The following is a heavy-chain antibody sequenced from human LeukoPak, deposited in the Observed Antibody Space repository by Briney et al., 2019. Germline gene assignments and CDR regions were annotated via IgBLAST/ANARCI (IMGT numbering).Heavy chain of an antibody. CDR3: ARHYGSGSYGSYYYYYMDV. Sequence: GGSLRLSCAASGFTFSSYAMSWVRQAPGKGLEWVSGISGSGGSTNYEDSVKGRFTISRDNSKNTLYLQMNGLRAEDTAVYYCARHYGSGSYGSYYYYYMDVWAKATTVTVSS. D-gene: IGHD3-10*01. V-gene: IGHV3-23*01. CDR1: GFTFSSYA. CDR2: ISGSGGST. J-gene: IGHJ6*03.